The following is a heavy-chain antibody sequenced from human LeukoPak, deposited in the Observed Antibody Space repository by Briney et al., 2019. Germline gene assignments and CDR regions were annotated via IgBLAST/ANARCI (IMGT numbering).Heavy chain of an antibody. CDR1: GGSLSNYY. CDR3: ARVGSGSFDY. D-gene: IGHD6-19*01. CDR2: IYESGST. V-gene: IGHV4-59*01. J-gene: IGHJ4*02. Sequence: SETLSLTCTVSGGSLSNYYWSWIRQPPGKGLEWIGHIYESGSTTYNPSLKSRVTISVDTSKNQFSLKLSSVTAADTAVYYCARVGSGSFDYWGQGTLVTVSS.